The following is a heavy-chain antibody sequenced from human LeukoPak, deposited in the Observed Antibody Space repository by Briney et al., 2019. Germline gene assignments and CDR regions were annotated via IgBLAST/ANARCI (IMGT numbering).Heavy chain of an antibody. J-gene: IGHJ4*02. CDR2: ISGSGDST. D-gene: IGHD2-8*01. CDR1: GFTFTSYA. V-gene: IGHV3-23*01. Sequence: GGSLRLSCAASGFTFTSYAMSWVRQAPGKGLEWVSGISGSGDSTYYADPVKGRFTISRDNSKNTLYLQMSSLRAEDTAVYYCAKDRSDNKTWYAGSHWGQGTLVTVSS. CDR3: AKDRSDNKTWYAGSH.